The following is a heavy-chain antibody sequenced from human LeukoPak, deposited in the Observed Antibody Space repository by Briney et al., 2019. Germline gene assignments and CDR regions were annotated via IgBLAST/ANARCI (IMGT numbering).Heavy chain of an antibody. Sequence: PSETLSLTYAVYGGSFSGYYWSWIRQPPGKGLEWIGEINHSGSTNYNPSLKSRVTISVDTSKNQFSLKLSSVTAADTAVYYCARRFRIAAAGMNYWGQGTLVTVSS. J-gene: IGHJ4*02. D-gene: IGHD6-13*01. V-gene: IGHV4-34*01. CDR1: GGSFSGYY. CDR2: INHSGST. CDR3: ARRFRIAAAGMNY.